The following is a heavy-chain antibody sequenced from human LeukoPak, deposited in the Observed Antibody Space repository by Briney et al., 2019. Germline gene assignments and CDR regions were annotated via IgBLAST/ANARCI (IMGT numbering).Heavy chain of an antibody. Sequence: PGGSLRLSCAASGFTFSSYAMSWVRQAPGKGLEWVSAISGSGGSTYYADSVKGRCTISRDNSKNTLYLQMNSLRAEDTAVYYCAKSSGYSDYAWFDPWGQGTLVTVSS. CDR1: GFTFSSYA. CDR3: AKSSGYSDYAWFDP. J-gene: IGHJ5*02. V-gene: IGHV3-23*01. D-gene: IGHD5-12*01. CDR2: ISGSGGST.